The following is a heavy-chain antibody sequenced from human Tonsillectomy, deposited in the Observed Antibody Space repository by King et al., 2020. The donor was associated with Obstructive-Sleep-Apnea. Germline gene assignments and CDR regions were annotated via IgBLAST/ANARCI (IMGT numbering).Heavy chain of an antibody. CDR1: GGSISSGDYF. V-gene: IGHV4-30-4*01. CDR2: IYYIWST. J-gene: IGHJ5*02. Sequence: QLQESGPGLVKPSHTLSLTCSVSGGSISSGDYFWSWIRQPPGKGLEWIVYIYYIWSTYHNPSLKSQLTISVDTSTNQFSLPLRSVTAAATALYFCARSYGDFWFDPWGQGALVTVSS. CDR3: ARSYGDFWFDP. D-gene: IGHD4-17*01.